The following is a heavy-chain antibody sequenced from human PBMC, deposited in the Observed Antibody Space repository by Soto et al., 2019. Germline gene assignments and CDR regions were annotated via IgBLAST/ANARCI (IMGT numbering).Heavy chain of an antibody. CDR3: ARDEEGFLWNGFGGGEFSYYGMDV. J-gene: IGHJ6*02. Sequence: EVQLVESGGGLVQPGGSLRLSCAASGFTFSSYSMNWVRQAPGKGLEWVSYISSSSSTIYYADSVKGRFTISRDNAKNSLYLQMNSLRDEDTAVYYCARDEEGFLWNGFGGGEFSYYGMDVWGQGTTVTVSS. CDR2: ISSSSSTI. CDR1: GFTFSSYS. V-gene: IGHV3-48*02. D-gene: IGHD3-16*01.